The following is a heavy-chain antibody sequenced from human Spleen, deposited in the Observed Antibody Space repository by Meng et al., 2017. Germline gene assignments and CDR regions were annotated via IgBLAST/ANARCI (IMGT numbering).Heavy chain of an antibody. CDR3: ADRFGGSGRGY. CDR1: GFTFGSYT. V-gene: IGHV3-23*01. D-gene: IGHD2-15*01. CDR2: ISGSAGTT. J-gene: IGHJ4*02. Sequence: EVHLLESGGGLVQLGGSLRLSCAASGFTFGSYTMTWVRQAPGKGLEWVSAISGSAGTTYYADSVKGRFTISRDNSKDTLYLQMNSLRAEDTAVYYCADRFGGSGRGYWGQGTLVTVSS.